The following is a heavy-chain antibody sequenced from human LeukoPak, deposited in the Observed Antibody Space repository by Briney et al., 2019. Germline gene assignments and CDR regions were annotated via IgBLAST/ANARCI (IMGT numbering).Heavy chain of an antibody. J-gene: IGHJ5*02. Sequence: GGSLRLSCAASGFTVSSNYMSWVHQAPGKGLEWVSVIYSGGSTYYADSVKGRFTISRDNSKNTLYLQMNSLRAEDTAVYYCARVLVVSWFDPWGQGTLVTVSS. V-gene: IGHV3-66*02. D-gene: IGHD2-8*01. CDR1: GFTVSSNY. CDR3: ARVLVVSWFDP. CDR2: IYSGGST.